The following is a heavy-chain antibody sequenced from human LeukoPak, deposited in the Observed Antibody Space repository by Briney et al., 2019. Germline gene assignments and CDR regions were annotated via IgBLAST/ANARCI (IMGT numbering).Heavy chain of an antibody. J-gene: IGHJ4*02. CDR1: GYSFTSYW. V-gene: IGHV5-51*01. CDR3: ARQNDILTGYSDY. D-gene: IGHD3-9*01. Sequence: GESLQISCKGSGYSFTSYWIGWVRQLPGKGLEWMGIIYPGDSDTRYSPSFQGQVTISADKSISIAYLQWSSLKASDTAMYYCARQNDILTGYSDYWGQGTLVTVSS. CDR2: IYPGDSDT.